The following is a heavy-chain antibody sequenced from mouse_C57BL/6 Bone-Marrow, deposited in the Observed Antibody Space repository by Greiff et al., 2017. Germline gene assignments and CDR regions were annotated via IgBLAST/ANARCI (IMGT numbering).Heavy chain of an antibody. J-gene: IGHJ4*01. Sequence: VQLKESGAELVRPGASVKLSCTASGFNIKDAYMHWVKQRPEQGLEWIGWIDPENGDTEYASKFQGKATITADTSSNTAYLQLSSLTSEDTAVYYCTTDGNYDAVDYWGQGTSVTVSS. V-gene: IGHV14-4*01. CDR3: TTDGNYDAVDY. D-gene: IGHD2-1*01. CDR1: GFNIKDAY. CDR2: IDPENGDT.